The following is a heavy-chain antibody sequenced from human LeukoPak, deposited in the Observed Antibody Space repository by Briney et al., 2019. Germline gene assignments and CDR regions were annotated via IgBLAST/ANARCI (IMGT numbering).Heavy chain of an antibody. D-gene: IGHD5-24*01. J-gene: IGHJ5*02. CDR3: ARGKVATINWFDP. Sequence: SQTLSLTCAVSGGSISSGGYSGSWIRQPPGKGREWLGYIYHSGSTYYNPSLKSRVTISEARSKNQFSLRLSSVTAADTAVYYCARGKVATINWFDPWGQGTLVTVSS. CDR1: GGSISSGGYS. CDR2: IYHSGST. V-gene: IGHV4-30-2*01.